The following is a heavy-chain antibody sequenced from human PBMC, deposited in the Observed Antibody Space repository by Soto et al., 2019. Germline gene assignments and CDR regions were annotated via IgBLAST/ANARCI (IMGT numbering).Heavy chain of an antibody. CDR1: GYSFTSYW. V-gene: IGHV5-10-1*01. J-gene: IGHJ6*02. D-gene: IGHD3-10*01. CDR2: IDPSDSYT. CDR3: ARHTYGFDPNYGMDV. Sequence: PGESLKISCKGPGYSFTSYWISWVRQMPGKGLEWMGRIDPSDSYTNYSPSFQGHVTISADKSISTAYLQWSSLKASDTAMYYCARHTYGFDPNYGMDVWGQGTTVTVSS.